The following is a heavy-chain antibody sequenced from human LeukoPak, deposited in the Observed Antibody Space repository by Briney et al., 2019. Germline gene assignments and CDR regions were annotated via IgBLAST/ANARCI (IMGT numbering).Heavy chain of an antibody. CDR1: GFTLSDYA. Sequence: GGSLRLSCAASGFTLSDYAMSWVRQAPGKGLEWVSSITASGGSTYYADSVKGRFTISRDNSKNTLYLQMNSLRAEDTAVYYCARDRLIGGRYPSSFDIWGQGTMVTVSS. CDR2: ITASGGST. J-gene: IGHJ3*02. V-gene: IGHV3-23*01. D-gene: IGHD1-26*01. CDR3: ARDRLIGGRYPSSFDI.